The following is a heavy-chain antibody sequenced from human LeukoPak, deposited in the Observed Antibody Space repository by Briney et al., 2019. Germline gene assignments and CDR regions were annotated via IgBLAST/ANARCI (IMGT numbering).Heavy chain of an antibody. CDR2: IWYDGTKK. CDR1: GFTFSSYG. J-gene: IGHJ4*02. V-gene: IGHV3-33*01. CDR3: ARDFGDYGVLDN. Sequence: AGSLRLSCTASGFTFSSYGMHWVRQAPRRGLEWVALIWYDGTKKYYVDSVKGRLTVSRDNSKNILYVQMNSLRAEDTAVYYCARDFGDYGVLDNWGQGTLVTVSS. D-gene: IGHD4-17*01.